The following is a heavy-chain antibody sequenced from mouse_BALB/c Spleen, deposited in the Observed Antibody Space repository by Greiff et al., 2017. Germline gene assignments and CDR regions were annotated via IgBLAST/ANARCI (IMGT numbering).Heavy chain of an antibody. V-gene: IGHV1-7*01. CDR1: GYTFTSYW. Sequence: VQLQQSGAELAKPGASVKMSCKASGYTFTSYWMHWVKQRPGQGLEWIGYINPSTGYTEYNQKFKDKATLTADKSSSTAYMQLSSLTSEDSAVYYCARWLLHYYAMDYWGQGTSVTVSS. CDR2: INPSTGYT. CDR3: ARWLLHYYAMDY. J-gene: IGHJ4*01. D-gene: IGHD2-3*01.